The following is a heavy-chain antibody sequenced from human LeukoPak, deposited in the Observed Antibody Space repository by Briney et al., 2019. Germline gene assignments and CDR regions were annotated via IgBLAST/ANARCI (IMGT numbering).Heavy chain of an antibody. CDR3: ARGSTSCHCCDY. D-gene: IGHD2-2*01. CDR2: IYYSGST. Sequence: PSQTLSLTCTVSGGSISSGDYYWSWIRQPPGKGLEWIGYIYYSGSTYYNPSLKSRVTISVDTSKNQFSLKLSSVSAADTAVYYCARGSTSCHCCDYWGQGTLVTVSS. J-gene: IGHJ4*02. V-gene: IGHV4-30-4*01. CDR1: GGSISSGDYY.